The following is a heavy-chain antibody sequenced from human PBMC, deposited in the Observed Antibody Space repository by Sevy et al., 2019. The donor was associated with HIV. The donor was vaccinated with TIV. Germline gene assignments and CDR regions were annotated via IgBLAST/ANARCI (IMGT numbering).Heavy chain of an antibody. J-gene: IGHJ4*02. Sequence: GGSLRLSCAASGFTFSSYAMHWVRQAPGKGLEWVAVISYDGSNKYYANPVKGRFTISRDNSKNTLYLQMNSLRAEDTAVYYCARDDEAKYYYDSSGYFDYWGQGTLVTVSS. V-gene: IGHV3-30-3*01. CDR3: ARDDEAKYYYDSSGYFDY. CDR2: ISYDGSNK. D-gene: IGHD3-22*01. CDR1: GFTFSSYA.